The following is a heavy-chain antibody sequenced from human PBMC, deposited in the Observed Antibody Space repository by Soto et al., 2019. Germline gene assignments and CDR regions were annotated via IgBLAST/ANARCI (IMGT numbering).Heavy chain of an antibody. D-gene: IGHD6-6*01. CDR3: ARGEYSSSFSDS. CDR2: IYYSGST. Sequence: SETLSLTCTVSGGSISSYYWSWCRQPPGKGLEWIGYIYYSGSTNYNPSLTSRVTISVDTSKNQFSLKLSSVTAADTAVYYCARGEYSSSFSDSWRHGTLVTVSS. CDR1: GGSISSYY. J-gene: IGHJ5*01. V-gene: IGHV4-59*01.